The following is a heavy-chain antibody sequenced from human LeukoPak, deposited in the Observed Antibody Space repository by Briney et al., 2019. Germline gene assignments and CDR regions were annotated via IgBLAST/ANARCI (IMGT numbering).Heavy chain of an antibody. J-gene: IGHJ4*02. CDR2: ISSSSSTI. D-gene: IGHD3-9*01. CDR3: ANYDILTGYGY. V-gene: IGHV3-48*04. Sequence: GGSLRLSCAASGFTFSSYSMNWVRQAPGKGLEWVSYISSSSSTIYYADSVKGRFTISRDNAKNSLYLQMNSLRAEDTAVYYCANYDILTGYGYWGQGTLVTVSS. CDR1: GFTFSSYS.